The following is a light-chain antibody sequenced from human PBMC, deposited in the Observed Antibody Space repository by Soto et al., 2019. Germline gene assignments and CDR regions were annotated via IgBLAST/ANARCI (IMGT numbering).Light chain of an antibody. J-gene: IGKJ1*01. CDR2: GAS. CDR3: QQYGSSPPWT. Sequence: THSPSSLSASVGDRVTITCRASQGISNYLAWYQQNPGQAPRLLLYGASSRATGIPDRFSGSVSGTGFTLTISRLEPEDFAVYYCQQYGSSPPWTFGQGTKVDIK. V-gene: IGKV3-20*01. CDR1: QGISNY.